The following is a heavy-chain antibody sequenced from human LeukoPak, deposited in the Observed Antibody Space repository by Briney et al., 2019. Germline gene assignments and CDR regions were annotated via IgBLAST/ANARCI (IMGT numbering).Heavy chain of an antibody. J-gene: IGHJ4*02. Sequence: ASVKVSCKASGYTFTSYYMHWVRQAPGQGLEWMGIIHPSGGSTSYAQKFQGRVTMTRDTSTSTVYMELSSLRSEDTAVYYCARFNYDSSGYYFGYFDYWGQGTLVTVSS. CDR3: ARFNYDSSGYYFGYFDY. CDR2: IHPSGGST. V-gene: IGHV1-46*01. CDR1: GYTFTSYY. D-gene: IGHD3-22*01.